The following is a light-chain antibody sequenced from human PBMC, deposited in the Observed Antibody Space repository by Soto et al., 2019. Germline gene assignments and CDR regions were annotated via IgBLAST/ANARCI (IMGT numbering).Light chain of an antibody. CDR3: QQFSSYPLT. Sequence: EIVLTQSPGTLSLSPGERATLACRASQSVSSNYLAWYQQKHGQAPRLLIYGASSRATGIPDRFSGSGSGTDFTLTISRLEPEDFAVYYCQQFSSYPLTFGGGTKVDIK. J-gene: IGKJ4*01. CDR2: GAS. CDR1: QSVSSNY. V-gene: IGKV3-20*01.